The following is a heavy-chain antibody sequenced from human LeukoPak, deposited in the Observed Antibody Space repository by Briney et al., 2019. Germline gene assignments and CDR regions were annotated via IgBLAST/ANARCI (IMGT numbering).Heavy chain of an antibody. CDR2: LKSDGKT. CDR3: ARAPYVSGNFN. J-gene: IGHJ4*02. V-gene: IGHV3-66*02. Sequence: PGGSLRLSCATSGFTISSNRINWVRQAPGKGLEWVSVLKSDGKTSYADSVKGRFTIYRDNSKNTVYLQMNSLRVEDTAVYYCARAPYVSGNFNWGQGTLVTVSS. D-gene: IGHD3-10*01. CDR1: GFTISSNR.